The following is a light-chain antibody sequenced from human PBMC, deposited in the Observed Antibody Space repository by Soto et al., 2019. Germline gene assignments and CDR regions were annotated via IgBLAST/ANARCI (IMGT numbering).Light chain of an antibody. CDR1: SSDIGADNY. CDR2: DVT. Sequence: QSALTQPASVSGSPGQSITISCTGTSSDIGADNYVSWYQHHPGKAPKLLIYDVTNRPSGVSNRFSGSKSGNTASLTISGLQAEDEADYYCTSYTGSSTLVFGGGTKLTVL. V-gene: IGLV2-14*03. J-gene: IGLJ2*01. CDR3: TSYTGSSTLV.